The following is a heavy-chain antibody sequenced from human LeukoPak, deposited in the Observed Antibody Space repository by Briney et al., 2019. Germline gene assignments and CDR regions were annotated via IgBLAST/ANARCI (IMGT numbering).Heavy chain of an antibody. CDR2: ISSSSTNT. D-gene: IGHD6-19*01. J-gene: IGHJ4*02. V-gene: IGHV3-23*01. CDR1: GFTFRSYA. CDR3: AKPSSGYGSFDS. Sequence: GGSLRLSCPASGFTFRSYAMSWVRQAPGKRLEWVSAISSSSTNTYYADSVKGRFTISRDNSKNTLYLQMNSLKAEDTAVYYCAKPSSGYGSFDSWGQGTLVTVFS.